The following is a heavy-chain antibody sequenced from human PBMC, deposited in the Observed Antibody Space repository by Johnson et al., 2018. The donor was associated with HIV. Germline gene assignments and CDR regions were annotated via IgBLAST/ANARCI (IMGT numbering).Heavy chain of an antibody. V-gene: IGHV3-30-3*01. CDR1: GFTFSSYT. Sequence: QVQLLESGGGVVQPGRSLRLSCAASGFTFSSYTMHWVRQAPGRGLEWVAVISYDGSNKYYADSVKGRFTISRDNAKNSLYLQMNSLRAEDTAVYYCARDRLDSYGQGAAFDIWGQGTMVTVSS. CDR2: ISYDGSNK. CDR3: ARDRLDSYGQGAAFDI. D-gene: IGHD5-18*01. J-gene: IGHJ3*02.